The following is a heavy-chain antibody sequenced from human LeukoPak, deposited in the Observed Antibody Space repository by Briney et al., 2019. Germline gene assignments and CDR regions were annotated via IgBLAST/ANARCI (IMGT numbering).Heavy chain of an antibody. CDR3: ASGGVARLVTYYYYGMDV. CDR2: INHSGST. D-gene: IGHD3-9*01. J-gene: IGHJ6*02. CDR1: GGSFSGYY. Sequence: PPETLSLTCAVYGGSFSGYYWSWIRQPPGKGLEWIGEINHSGSTNYNPSLKSRVTISVDTSKSQFSLKLSSVTAADTAVYYCASGGVARLVTYYYYGMDVWGQGTTVTVSS. V-gene: IGHV4-34*01.